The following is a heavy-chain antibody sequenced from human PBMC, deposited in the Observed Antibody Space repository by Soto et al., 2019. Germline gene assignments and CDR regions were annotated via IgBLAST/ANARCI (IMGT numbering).Heavy chain of an antibody. J-gene: IGHJ1*01. CDR1: GGSFSGYY. Sequence: SETLSLTCAVYGGSFSGYYWSWIRQPPGKGLEWIGEINHSGSTNYNPSLKSRVTISVDTSKTQFSLKLSSVTAADTAVYYCATRYSSGWYAGSLDKAEYFQHWGQGTLVTVSS. CDR2: INHSGST. V-gene: IGHV4-34*01. CDR3: ATRYSSGWYAGSLDKAEYFQH. D-gene: IGHD6-19*01.